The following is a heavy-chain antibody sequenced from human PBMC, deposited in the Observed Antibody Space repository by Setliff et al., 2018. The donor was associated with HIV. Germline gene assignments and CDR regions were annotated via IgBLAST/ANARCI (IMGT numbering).Heavy chain of an antibody. D-gene: IGHD4-4*01. CDR2: IYNTGST. Sequence: PSETLSLTCTVTGGSTSSGGFYWTWIRQHPGKGLEWIGYIYNTGSTYHSPSLESRVTMSVDTAKNQFSLNPRSVTAADTAIYYCARDRTSNSNCFDPWGQGALVTVSS. CDR3: ARDRTSNSNCFDP. J-gene: IGHJ5*02. V-gene: IGHV4-31*03. CDR1: GGSTSSGGFY.